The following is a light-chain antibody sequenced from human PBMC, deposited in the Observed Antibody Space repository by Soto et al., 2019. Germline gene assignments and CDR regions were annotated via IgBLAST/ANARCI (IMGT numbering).Light chain of an antibody. V-gene: IGKV3-15*01. Sequence: DIVMTQSPATLSVSPGERATLSCRASQSVSSNLAWYQQKPGQAPRLLIYGASTRATGIPARFSGSGSGTEFTLTISILQSEDFAVYYCQQYNNWTPGTFGQGTKLEIK. J-gene: IGKJ2*01. CDR1: QSVSSN. CDR2: GAS. CDR3: QQYNNWTPGT.